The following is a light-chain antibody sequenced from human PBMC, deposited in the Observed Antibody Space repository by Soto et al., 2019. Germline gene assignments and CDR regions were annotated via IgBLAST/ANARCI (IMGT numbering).Light chain of an antibody. V-gene: IGLV2-23*02. CDR1: RSDVGSYNL. CDR2: AAT. J-gene: IGLJ1*01. Sequence: QAALTQPACVSGSPGQSITRSCTGTRSDVGSYNLVSWYQQYPGKAPKLMIYAATKRPSGVSNRFSGSKSGITASLTISGLQAEDEADYYCCSYAGSDTFGVFGTGTKVTVL. CDR3: CSYAGSDTFGV.